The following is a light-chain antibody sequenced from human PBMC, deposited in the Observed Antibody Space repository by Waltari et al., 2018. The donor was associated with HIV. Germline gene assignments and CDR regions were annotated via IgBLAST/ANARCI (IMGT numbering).Light chain of an antibody. CDR2: KTS. Sequence: DIQMTQSPSTRSGSIRDIVSITCRASHNVGTWLAWYQQKPGKAPSLLISKTSTLESGVPTNFSGSGSGTYFTLTISALRPDDFASYFCQQYSSFPITFGQGTKL. J-gene: IGKJ2*01. CDR1: HNVGTW. CDR3: QQYSSFPIT. V-gene: IGKV1-5*03.